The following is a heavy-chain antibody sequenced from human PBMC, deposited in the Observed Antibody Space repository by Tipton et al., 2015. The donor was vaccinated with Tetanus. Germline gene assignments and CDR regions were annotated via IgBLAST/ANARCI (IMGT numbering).Heavy chain of an antibody. CDR2: IYYSGST. V-gene: IGHV4-59*01. CDR1: GGSLTNYY. CDR3: ARVRFFGSGSYSFDY. D-gene: IGHD3-10*01. J-gene: IGHJ4*02. Sequence: TLSLTCTVSGGSLTNYYWAWIRQSPGKGLEWIGNIYYSGSTTYNPSLKSRVTISVDMSKNQFSLNLASVTAADTAVYYCARVRFFGSGSYSFDYWGQGTQVTVSS.